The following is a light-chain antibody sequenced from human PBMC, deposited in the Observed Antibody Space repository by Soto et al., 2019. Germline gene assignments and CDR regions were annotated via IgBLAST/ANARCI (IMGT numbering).Light chain of an antibody. V-gene: IGKV1-39*01. CDR2: AAS. J-gene: IGKJ4*01. Sequence: DIQMTQSPXXLSASVXXXXXXTCRASQSISXXLNWYQQKPGKAPKLLIYAASSLQSGVPSRFSGSGSGTDFTLTISSLQPEDFATYYCQQSYSTPLTFGGGTKVEIK. CDR3: QQSYSTPLT. CDR1: QSISXX.